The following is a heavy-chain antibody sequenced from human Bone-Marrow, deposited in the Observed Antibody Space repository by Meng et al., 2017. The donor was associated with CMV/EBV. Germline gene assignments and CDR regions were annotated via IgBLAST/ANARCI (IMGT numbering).Heavy chain of an antibody. J-gene: IGHJ4*02. CDR2: THTSGNT. D-gene: IGHD1-1*01. V-gene: IGHV4-61*02. CDR1: GGSISSGSYY. CDR3: ARGDRVELEPFDY. Sequence: GKLQDSGPGRVKPPQILSPTCTVSGGSISSGSYYWNWIRQPAGKGLEWIGRTHTSGNTNYNPSLKSRVTISVDTSKNQLSLKVTSVTAADTAVYYCARGDRVELEPFDYWGRGILVTVSS.